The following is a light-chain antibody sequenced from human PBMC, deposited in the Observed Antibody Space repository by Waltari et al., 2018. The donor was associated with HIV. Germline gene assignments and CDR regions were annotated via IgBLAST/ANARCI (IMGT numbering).Light chain of an antibody. CDR2: DVS. CDR1: SSDLGGDNY. V-gene: IGLV2-23*02. CDR3: CSYAGSSTSYV. J-gene: IGLJ1*01. Sequence: HSALTQPASVSRSPGQSITISCTGTSSDLGGDNYVSWYKQHPGKAPKLMIYDVSKRPSGVSNRFSGSKSGNTASLTISGLQAEDEADYYCCSYAGSSTSYVFGTGTKVTVL.